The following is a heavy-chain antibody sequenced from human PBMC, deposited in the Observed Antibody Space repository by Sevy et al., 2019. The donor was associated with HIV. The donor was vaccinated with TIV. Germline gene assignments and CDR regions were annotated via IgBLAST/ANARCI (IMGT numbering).Heavy chain of an antibody. Sequence: ASVKVSCKASGYTFTSYGISWVRQAPGQGLEWMGWISAYNGNTNYAQKLQGRVTMTTDTSTSTAYMELSSLRSEDTAVYYCATRWFGGAGSDAFDIWGQGTMVTVSS. CDR3: ATRWFGGAGSDAFDI. D-gene: IGHD3-16*01. CDR2: ISAYNGNT. V-gene: IGHV1-18*01. CDR1: GYTFTSYG. J-gene: IGHJ3*02.